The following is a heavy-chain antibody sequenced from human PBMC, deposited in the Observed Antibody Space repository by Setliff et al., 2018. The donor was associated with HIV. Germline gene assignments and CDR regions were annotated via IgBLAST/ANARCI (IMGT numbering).Heavy chain of an antibody. Sequence: GSLRLSCAAPGFTFSSYSMNWVRQAPGKGLEWVSAIGGSTGSTYYADSVKGRFTISTDNSKNTLYLQMNSLRAEDTAVYYCAKPLTQWGVSPYHYAVDVWGQGTTVTVSS. CDR1: GFTFSSYS. J-gene: IGHJ6*02. D-gene: IGHD1-26*01. V-gene: IGHV3-23*01. CDR2: IGGSTGST. CDR3: AKPLTQWGVSPYHYAVDV.